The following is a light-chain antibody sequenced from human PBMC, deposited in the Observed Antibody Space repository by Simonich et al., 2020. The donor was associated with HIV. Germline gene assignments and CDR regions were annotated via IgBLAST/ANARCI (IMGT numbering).Light chain of an antibody. J-gene: IGLJ3*02. CDR2: DVN. Sequence: QSALTQPASVSGSPGQSITISCTGSSSDVGGYTYVSWYQQHPGKAPKLMFYDVNKRPSGVSNRFSGSKSGNTASLTISGLQAEDEADYYCSSYTSSSTLVFGGGTKLTVL. CDR1: SSDVGGYTY. CDR3: SSYTSSSTLV. V-gene: IGLV2-14*01.